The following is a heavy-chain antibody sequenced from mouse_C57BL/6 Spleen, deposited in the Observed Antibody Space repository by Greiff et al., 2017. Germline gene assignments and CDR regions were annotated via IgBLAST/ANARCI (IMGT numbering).Heavy chain of an antibody. D-gene: IGHD1-1*01. J-gene: IGHJ1*03. Sequence: QVQLQQPGAELVRPGTSVKLSCKASGYTFTSYWMHWVKQRPGQGLEWIGVIDPSDSYTNYNQKFKGKATLTVDTSSSTAYMQLSSLTSEDSAVYYCARSLTTVVASRYFDVWGTGTTVTVSS. V-gene: IGHV1-59*01. CDR1: GYTFTSYW. CDR2: IDPSDSYT. CDR3: ARSLTTVVASRYFDV.